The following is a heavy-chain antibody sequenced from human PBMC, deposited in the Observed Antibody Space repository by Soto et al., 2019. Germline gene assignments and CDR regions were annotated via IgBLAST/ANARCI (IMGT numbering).Heavy chain of an antibody. CDR2: IWYDGSNK. V-gene: IGHV3-33*01. J-gene: IGHJ6*03. CDR3: ARDGKWSQQPIYYYYYMDV. CDR1: GFTFSSYG. D-gene: IGHD2-15*01. Sequence: GGSLRLSCAASGFTFSSYGMHWVRQAPGKGLEWVAVIWYDGSNKYYADSVKGRFTISRDNSKNTLYLQMNSLRAEDTAVYYCARDGKWSQQPIYYYYYMDVWGKGTTVTVSS.